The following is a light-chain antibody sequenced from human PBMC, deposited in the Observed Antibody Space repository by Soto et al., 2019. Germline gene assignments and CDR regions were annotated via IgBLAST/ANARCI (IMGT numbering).Light chain of an antibody. Sequence: EVGLTQSPGTLSLSPGERATLSCRASQSVSSSHLAWYQQKRGQAPRLLIYDTSTRATGIPDRFSGSGSGTDFTLTISRLEPEDFAVYHCQQYGASPWTFGQGTQVEVK. V-gene: IGKV3-20*01. J-gene: IGKJ1*01. CDR2: DTS. CDR1: QSVSSSH. CDR3: QQYGASPWT.